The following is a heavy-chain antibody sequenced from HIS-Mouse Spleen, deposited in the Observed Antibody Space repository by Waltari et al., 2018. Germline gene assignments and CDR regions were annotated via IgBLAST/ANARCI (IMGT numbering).Heavy chain of an antibody. J-gene: IGHJ2*01. Sequence: VQLQESGPGLVKPSETLSLTCTVSGYSISSGYYWGWIRQPPGKGLAWVATIKQDGSEKYYVDSVKGRFTISRDNAKNSLYLQMNSLRAEDTAVYDCARDRYWYFDLWGRGTLVTVSS. V-gene: IGHV3-7*01. CDR2: IKQDGSEK. CDR3: ARDRYWYFDL. CDR1: GYSISSGYY.